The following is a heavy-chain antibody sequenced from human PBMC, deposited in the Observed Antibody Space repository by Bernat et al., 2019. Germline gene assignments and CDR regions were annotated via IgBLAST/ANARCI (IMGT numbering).Heavy chain of an antibody. Sequence: QVQLVESGGGVVQPGRSLRLSCAASGFTFSSYGMHWVRQAPGKGLEWVAVISYDGSNKYYADSVQGRFTISRDNSKNTLYLQMNSLRAEDTAVYYCAKVGGLRFLEWFSMDVWGQGTTVTVSS. J-gene: IGHJ6*02. CDR2: ISYDGSNK. CDR3: AKVGGLRFLEWFSMDV. CDR1: GFTFSSYG. V-gene: IGHV3-30*18. D-gene: IGHD3-3*01.